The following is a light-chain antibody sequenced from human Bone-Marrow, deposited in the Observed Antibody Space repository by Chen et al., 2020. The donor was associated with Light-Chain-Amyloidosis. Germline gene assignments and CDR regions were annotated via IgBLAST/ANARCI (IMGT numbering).Light chain of an antibody. CDR2: DAS. J-gene: IGKJ5*01. Sequence: EIVLTQSPATLSLSPGEIAILSCRASQSVGTYLAWYQQKPGQAPRLLIYDASHRATGIPARFSGSGSGTDFTLTLSSLEPEDFAVYYCQQRSNWPPSITFGQGTRLEMK. V-gene: IGKV3-11*01. CDR3: QQRSNWPPSIT. CDR1: QSVGTY.